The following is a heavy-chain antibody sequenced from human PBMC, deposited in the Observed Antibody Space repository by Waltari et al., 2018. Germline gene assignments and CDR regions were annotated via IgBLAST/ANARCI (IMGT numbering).Heavy chain of an antibody. V-gene: IGHV3-15*02. D-gene: IGHD1-26*01. Sequence: VQLVESGGALGEPGGSLGLSRAASGLTLLYTWMGWLRQAPGKGLEWVGRIKDETEGGTTDYAAAVKGRFTVLRDYSKNTLYLQMNSLKIEDTGVYYCTTGTFAPSDFWGQGTLVTVSS. CDR3: TTGTFAPSDF. CDR1: GLTLLYTW. J-gene: IGHJ4*02. CDR2: IKDETEGGTT.